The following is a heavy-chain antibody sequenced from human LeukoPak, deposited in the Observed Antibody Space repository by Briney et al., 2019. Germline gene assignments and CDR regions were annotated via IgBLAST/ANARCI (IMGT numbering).Heavy chain of an antibody. CDR3: ARDTTRDYGGNSGLDY. D-gene: IGHD4-23*01. CDR1: GFTFSSFG. V-gene: IGHV3-33*01. J-gene: IGHJ4*02. CDR2: IWYDGSNK. Sequence: GRSLRLSCAASGFTFSSFGMHWVRQAPGKGLEWVAVIWYDGSNKYYADSVKGRFTISRDNSKNTLYLQMNSLRAEDTAVYYCARDTTRDYGGNSGLDYWGQGTLVTVSS.